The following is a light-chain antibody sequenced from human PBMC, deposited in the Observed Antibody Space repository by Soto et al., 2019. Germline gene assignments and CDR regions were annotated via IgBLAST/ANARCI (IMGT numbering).Light chain of an antibody. CDR2: GAS. Sequence: EIVLTQSPGTLSLSPGERATLSCRASQSVSSSYLAWYQLKPGQAPRLLIYGASSRATGISDRFSGSGSGTDFTLTISRLDPEDFAVYFCQQYGSSPRTFGQGTKVDIK. J-gene: IGKJ1*01. V-gene: IGKV3-20*01. CDR3: QQYGSSPRT. CDR1: QSVSSSY.